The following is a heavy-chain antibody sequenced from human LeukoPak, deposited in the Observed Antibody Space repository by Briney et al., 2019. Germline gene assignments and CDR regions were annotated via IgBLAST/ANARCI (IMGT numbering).Heavy chain of an antibody. V-gene: IGHV4-59*08. CDR1: GGSISDYY. D-gene: IGHD1-1*01. J-gene: IGHJ4*02. CDR3: ARLNGGY. Sequence: KPSQTLSLTCTVSGGSISDYYWSWIRQPPGRGLEWIGYINYSGSTNYNPSLKSRVTISVDTSKNQFSLKVTSVTAADTAVYYCARLNGGYWGQGTLVTVSS. CDR2: INYSGST.